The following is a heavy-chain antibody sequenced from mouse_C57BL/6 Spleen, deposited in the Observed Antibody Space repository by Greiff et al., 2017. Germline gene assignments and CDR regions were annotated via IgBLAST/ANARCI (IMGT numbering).Heavy chain of an antibody. CDR1: GYTFTSSG. V-gene: IGHV1-81*01. CDR3: ARGVDSAGPYYFDY. J-gene: IGHJ2*01. D-gene: IGHD3-2*02. CDR2: IYPRSSNT. Sequence: QVQLQQSGAELARPGASVKLSCKASGYTFTSSGISWVKQRTGQGLEWIGEIYPRSSNTYYNEKFKGKATLTADKSSNTAYMELRSRTSEDSAVYFCARGVDSAGPYYFDYWGQDTTLTVSS.